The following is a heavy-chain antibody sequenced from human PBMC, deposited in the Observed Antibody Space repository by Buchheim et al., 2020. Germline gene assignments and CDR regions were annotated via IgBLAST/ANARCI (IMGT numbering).Heavy chain of an antibody. CDR2: ISYDGSNK. J-gene: IGHJ6*03. Sequence: QVQLVESGGGVVQPGRSLRLSCAASGFTFSSYGMHWVRQAPGKGLEWVAVISYDGSNKYYADSVKGRFTISRDNAKNSLYLQMNSLRAEDTAVYYCARNGWGLPYYYMDVWGKGTT. V-gene: IGHV3-30*03. D-gene: IGHD6-19*01. CDR3: ARNGWGLPYYYMDV. CDR1: GFTFSSYG.